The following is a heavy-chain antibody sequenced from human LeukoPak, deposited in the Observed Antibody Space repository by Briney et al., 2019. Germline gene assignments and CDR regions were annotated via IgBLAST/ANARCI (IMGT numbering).Heavy chain of an antibody. V-gene: IGHV4-34*01. CDR2: INHSGST. CDR1: GESFSGYY. J-gene: IGHJ5*02. CDR3: ARGSLSGSWFDP. Sequence: SETLSLTCAVYGESFSGYYWSWIRQPPGKGLEWIGEINHSGSTNYNPSLKSRVTISVDTSRNQFSLKLSSVTAADTAVYYCARGSLSGSWFDPWGQGTLVTVSS. D-gene: IGHD3-10*01.